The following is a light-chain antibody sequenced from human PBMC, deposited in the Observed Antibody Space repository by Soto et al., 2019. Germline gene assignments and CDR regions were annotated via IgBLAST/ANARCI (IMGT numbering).Light chain of an antibody. CDR3: TSYAGGNNV. J-gene: IGLJ1*01. CDR2: EVN. CDR1: SSDVGGYNY. V-gene: IGLV2-8*01. Sequence: QSALTQPPSASGFPEQSVTISCTGTSSDVGGYNYVSWYQHHPGKVPKLMVYEVNKRPSGVPDRFSGSKSGNTASLTVSGLQAEDEADYYCTSYAGGNNVFGTGTKLTVL.